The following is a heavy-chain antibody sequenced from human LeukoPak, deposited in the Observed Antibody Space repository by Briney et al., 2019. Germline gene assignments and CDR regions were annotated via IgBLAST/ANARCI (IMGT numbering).Heavy chain of an antibody. Sequence: ASVKVSCKASGGTFSRYAFSWVRQAPGQGLEWMGWLNPNSGNTGYAQKFQGRVTMTRDTSISTVYMELSSLRSEDTAVYYCARGVGAVGDYWGQGSLVTVSS. CDR2: LNPNSGNT. J-gene: IGHJ4*02. V-gene: IGHV1-8*01. CDR1: GGTFSRYA. CDR3: ARGVGAVGDY. D-gene: IGHD3-3*01.